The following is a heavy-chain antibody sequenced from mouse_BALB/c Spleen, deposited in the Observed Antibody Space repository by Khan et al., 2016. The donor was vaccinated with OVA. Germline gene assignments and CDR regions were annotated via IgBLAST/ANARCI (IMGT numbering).Heavy chain of an antibody. D-gene: IGHD2-14*01. J-gene: IGHJ4*01. V-gene: IGHV1-4*01. CDR3: ARRTTGYALDY. CDR1: GYSFTSHT. Sequence: QVQLKQSGAELARPGASVKMSCKASGYSFTSHTMHWVKQRPGQGLEWIGYINPRSGYTNYNPKFNDKATLTADKSSSTAYMQLSSLTSEDSAVYYCARRTTGYALDYWGQGTSVTVSS. CDR2: INPRSGYT.